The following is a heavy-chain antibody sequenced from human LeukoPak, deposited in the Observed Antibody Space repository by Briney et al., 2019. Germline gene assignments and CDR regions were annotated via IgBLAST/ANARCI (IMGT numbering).Heavy chain of an antibody. Sequence: PGGSLRLSCAASGFTFSSFGMHWVRQAPGQELEWVAVISFDGSNQYYADSVKGRFTIYRDNFKNTVYLQMNSLRAEETAVYYCAKSHPPTVTTEEGEYLQHWGQGTLVTVSS. D-gene: IGHD4-17*01. CDR1: GFTFSSFG. V-gene: IGHV3-30*18. J-gene: IGHJ1*01. CDR2: ISFDGSNQ. CDR3: AKSHPPTVTTEEGEYLQH.